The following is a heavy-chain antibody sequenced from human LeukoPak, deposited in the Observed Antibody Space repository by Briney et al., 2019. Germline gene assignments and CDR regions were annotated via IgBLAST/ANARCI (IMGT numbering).Heavy chain of an antibody. Sequence: PGGSLRLSCAASGFTVSSNYMSWVRQAPGKGLEWVSVIYSGGSTYYADSVKGRFTISRDNSKNTLYLQMNSLRAEDTAVYYCARAPGMGGYSSGWYASAFSWSQGTLVTVSS. CDR2: IYSGGST. CDR3: ARAPGMGGYSSGWYASAFS. V-gene: IGHV3-66*01. D-gene: IGHD6-19*01. CDR1: GFTVSSNY. J-gene: IGHJ5*02.